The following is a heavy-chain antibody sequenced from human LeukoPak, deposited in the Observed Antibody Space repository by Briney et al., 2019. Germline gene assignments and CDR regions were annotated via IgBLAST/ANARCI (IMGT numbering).Heavy chain of an antibody. Sequence: SQTLSLTCTVSGGSISSGGYYWSWIRQHPGKGLEWIGYIYYSGSTYYNPSLKSRVTISVDTSKNQFSLKLSSVTAADTAVYYCARRIAAAGDFDYRGQGSLVTVSS. D-gene: IGHD6-13*01. CDR1: GGSISSGGYY. CDR3: ARRIAAAGDFDY. J-gene: IGHJ4*02. V-gene: IGHV4-31*03. CDR2: IYYSGST.